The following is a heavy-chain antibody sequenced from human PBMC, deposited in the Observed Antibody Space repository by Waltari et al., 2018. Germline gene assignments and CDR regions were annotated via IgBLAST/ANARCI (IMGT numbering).Heavy chain of an antibody. Sequence: QLQLQESGPGLVKPSETLSLTCTVSGGSISSSSYYWGWIRQPPGKGLEWIGSIYYSGSTYYNPSLKSRVTISVDTAKNQFSLKLSSVTAADTAVYYCARESVAAFDYWGQGTLVTVSS. V-gene: IGHV4-39*07. CDR3: ARESVAAFDY. CDR1: GGSISSSSYY. J-gene: IGHJ4*02. D-gene: IGHD2-21*01. CDR2: IYYSGST.